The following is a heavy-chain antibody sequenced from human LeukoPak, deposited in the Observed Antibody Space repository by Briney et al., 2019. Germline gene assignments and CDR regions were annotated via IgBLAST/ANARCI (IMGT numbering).Heavy chain of an antibody. Sequence: GGSLRLSCEASGVTFSDFWMTWVRQAPGKGLEWVATMNQDESQKYYVDSVKGRFTISRDNAKNALFLQMNSLRGEDAAIYYCASFEYKYSFGGQGTLVTVSS. CDR1: GVTFSDFW. CDR2: MNQDESQK. D-gene: IGHD2-15*01. V-gene: IGHV3-7*01. J-gene: IGHJ4*02. CDR3: ASFEYKYSF.